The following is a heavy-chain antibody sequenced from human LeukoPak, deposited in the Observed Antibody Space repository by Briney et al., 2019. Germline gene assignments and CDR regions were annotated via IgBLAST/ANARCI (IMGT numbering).Heavy chain of an antibody. Sequence: SETLSLTCAVYGGSFSGYYWSWIRPPPGKGLEWIGEINHSGSTNYNPSLKSRVTISVDTSKNQFSLKLSSVTAADTAVYYCAREWFPPLGYYYMDVWGKGTTVTVSS. D-gene: IGHD3-10*01. J-gene: IGHJ6*03. CDR1: GGSFSGYY. CDR2: INHSGST. V-gene: IGHV4-34*01. CDR3: AREWFPPLGYYYMDV.